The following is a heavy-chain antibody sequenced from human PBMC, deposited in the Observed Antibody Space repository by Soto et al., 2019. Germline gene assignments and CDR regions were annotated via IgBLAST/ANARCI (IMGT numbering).Heavy chain of an antibody. J-gene: IGHJ6*02. CDR2: ISWNSGSI. Sequence: GGSLRLSCAASGFTFDDYAMHWVRQAPGKGLEWVSGISWNSGSIDYADSVKGRFTISRDNAKNSLFLQMNSLRVEDTALYYCAKDKSYYYYGMDVWGQGTTVTVPS. CDR3: AKDKSYYYYGMDV. CDR1: GFTFDDYA. V-gene: IGHV3-9*01.